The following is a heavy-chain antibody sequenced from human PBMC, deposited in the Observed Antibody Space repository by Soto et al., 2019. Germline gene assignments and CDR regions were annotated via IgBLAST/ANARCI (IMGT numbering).Heavy chain of an antibody. CDR1: GYTFTSYA. CDR2: INAGNGNT. Sequence: ASVKVSCKASGYTFTSYAMHWVRQAPGQRLEWMGWINAGNGNTKYSQKFQGRVTITRDTSASTAYMELSSLRSEDTAVYYCARASSPYYDIAFDIWGQGTMVTVSS. V-gene: IGHV1-3*01. D-gene: IGHD3-9*01. CDR3: ARASSPYYDIAFDI. J-gene: IGHJ3*02.